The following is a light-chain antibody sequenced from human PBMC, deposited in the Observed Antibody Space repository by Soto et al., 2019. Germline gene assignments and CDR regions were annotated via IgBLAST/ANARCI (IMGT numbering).Light chain of an antibody. Sequence: QSVLTQPPSASVTPGQTVTISCSGSSSNIGSAYIYWYQHLPGTAPKLLIYRNNQRPSGVPDRFSASKSGTSASLAISGLRSEDEADYYCAAWDDSLVVFGGGTKLTVL. CDR2: RNN. V-gene: IGLV1-47*01. CDR3: AAWDDSLVV. CDR1: SSNIGSAY. J-gene: IGLJ2*01.